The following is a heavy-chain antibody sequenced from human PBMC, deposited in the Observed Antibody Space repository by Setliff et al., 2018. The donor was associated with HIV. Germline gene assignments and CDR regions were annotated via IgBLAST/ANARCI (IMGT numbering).Heavy chain of an antibody. CDR1: GGSISSGSYY. CDR3: ARVPVLPAPRFDY. Sequence: PSETLSLTCTVSGGSISSGSYYWSRIRQPAGKGLEWIGRINTSGSTNYNPSLKSRVTISVDTSKNQFSLKLSSVTAADTALYFCARVPVLPAPRFDYWGQGTLVTVSS. V-gene: IGHV4-61*02. CDR2: INTSGST. D-gene: IGHD2-2*01. J-gene: IGHJ4*02.